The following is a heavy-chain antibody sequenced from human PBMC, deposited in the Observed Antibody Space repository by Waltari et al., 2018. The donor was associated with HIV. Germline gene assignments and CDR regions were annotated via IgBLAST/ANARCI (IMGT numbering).Heavy chain of an antibody. V-gene: IGHV3-53*02. CDR1: GFDLSNTF. CDR3: TKGVRYFDP. CDR2: IYTDGST. J-gene: IGHJ5*02. Sequence: VETGGGLFRFGESLRLSCDISGFDLSNTFITWVRQAPGERPEWLSVIYTDGSTHYADSVKGRFTISRDSPNKRVYLRMTSLIVEDTATYYCTKGVRYFDPWGQGTHVIVS. D-gene: IGHD3-10*02.